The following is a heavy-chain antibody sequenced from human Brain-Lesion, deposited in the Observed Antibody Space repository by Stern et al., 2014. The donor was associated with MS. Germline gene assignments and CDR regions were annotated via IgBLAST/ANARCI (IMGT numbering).Heavy chain of an antibody. CDR2: IFNSGTP. CDR1: GGSISSGGYY. CDR3: ARGRVVPGFQYYATDV. J-gene: IGHJ6*02. V-gene: IGHV4-61*02. Sequence: QLVQSGPGLVKPSQTLSLSCTVSGGSISSGGYYWSWIRQPAGKGLEWIGRIFNSGTPTYTPPPKSRFTISIAPSKTQFSLRLNSMTAADTAVYYCARGRVVPGFQYYATDVWGQGTTVIVSS. D-gene: IGHD2-2*01.